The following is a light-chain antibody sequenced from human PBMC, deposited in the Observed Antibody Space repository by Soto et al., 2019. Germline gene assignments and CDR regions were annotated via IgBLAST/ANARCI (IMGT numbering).Light chain of an antibody. J-gene: IGKJ4*01. V-gene: IGKV3-20*01. CDR1: QTIGRNY. CDR2: GTS. CDR3: QQYASSPLLT. Sequence: VVFTQFPGTLSFSPGETAPLSCRASQTIGRNYLAWYQQKPGQAPRLLIFGTSTRATGIPDRFSGSGSGTDFTLSISRLEPEDFAVYYCQQYASSPLLTFGGGTKV.